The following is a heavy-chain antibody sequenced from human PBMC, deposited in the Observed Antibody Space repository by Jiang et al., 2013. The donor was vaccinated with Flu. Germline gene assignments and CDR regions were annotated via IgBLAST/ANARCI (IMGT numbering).Heavy chain of an antibody. CDR2: ISDSGGST. CDR1: GFTFSTYA. CDR3: AKGKDHSYFDY. V-gene: IGHV3-23*01. J-gene: IGHJ4*02. Sequence: GLVQPGGSLRLSCAASGFTFSTYAMNWVRQAPGKGPEWVSAISDSGGSTYYADSVKGRFTISRDNSKNKLYLHMNSLRAEDTAVYYCAKGKDHSYFDYWGQGTLVTVSS. D-gene: IGHD1-14*01.